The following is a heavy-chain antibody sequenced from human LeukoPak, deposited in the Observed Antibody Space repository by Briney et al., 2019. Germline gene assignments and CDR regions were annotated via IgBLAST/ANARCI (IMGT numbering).Heavy chain of an antibody. CDR3: ASGYSSNWYAFDI. CDR2: IYYSGST. D-gene: IGHD6-13*01. Sequence: SETLSLTCTVSGGSISSYYWSWIRQPPGKGLEWIGYIYYSGSTNYNPSLKSRVTISVDTSENRFSLNLSSVTAADTAVYYCASGYSSNWYAFDIWGQGTMVTVSS. CDR1: GGSISSYY. V-gene: IGHV4-59*01. J-gene: IGHJ3*02.